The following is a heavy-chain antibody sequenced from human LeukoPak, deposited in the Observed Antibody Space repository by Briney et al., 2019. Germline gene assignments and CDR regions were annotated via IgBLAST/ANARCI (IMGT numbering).Heavy chain of an antibody. D-gene: IGHD6-6*01. CDR3: ARPRRYSSSSPFDY. V-gene: IGHV5-51*01. CDR2: IYPGDSET. CDR1: GYNFTSYL. Sequence: GESLKISCKGSGYNFTSYLIDWVRQMPVKGLEWMGIIYPGDSETRYSPSFQGQVTISADKSISTAYLQWSSLKASDTAMYYCARPRRYSSSSPFDYWGQGTLVTVSS. J-gene: IGHJ4*02.